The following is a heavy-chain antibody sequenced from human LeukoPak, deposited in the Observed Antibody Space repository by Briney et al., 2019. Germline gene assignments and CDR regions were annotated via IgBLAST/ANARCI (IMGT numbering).Heavy chain of an antibody. V-gene: IGHV3-7*03. Sequence: GGSLRLSCAASGFTFSSYWMSWVRQAPGKGLEWVANIKQDGSEKYYVDSVKGRFTISRDNAKNSLYLQMNSLRAEDTAVYYCAREGSDYVWGSYRYHGPPKYYGMDVWGQGTTVTVSS. J-gene: IGHJ6*02. CDR3: AREGSDYVWGSYRYHGPPKYYGMDV. CDR1: GFTFSSYW. D-gene: IGHD3-16*02. CDR2: IKQDGSEK.